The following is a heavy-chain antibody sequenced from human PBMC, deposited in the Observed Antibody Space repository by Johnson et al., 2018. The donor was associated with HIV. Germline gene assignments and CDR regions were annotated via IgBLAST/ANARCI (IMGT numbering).Heavy chain of an antibody. J-gene: IGHJ3*02. Sequence: QVHLVESGGGVVQPGRSLRLSCAASGFTFSSYAMHWVRQAPGKGLEWVAVISYDGSNKYYADSVKGRFTISRDNSKNTLYLQMNSLRAEDTAVYYCATRKDILTGYDAFDIWGQGTMVTVSS. CDR1: GFTFSSYA. CDR3: ATRKDILTGYDAFDI. CDR2: ISYDGSNK. V-gene: IGHV3-30*04. D-gene: IGHD3-9*01.